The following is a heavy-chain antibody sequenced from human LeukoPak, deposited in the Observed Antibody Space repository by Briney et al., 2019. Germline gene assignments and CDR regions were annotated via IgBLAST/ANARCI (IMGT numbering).Heavy chain of an antibody. V-gene: IGHV4-30-2*03. CDR3: ARAYYYGSGSYGLDY. J-gene: IGHJ4*02. CDR2: IYHSGST. CDR1: GGSISSGGYA. Sequence: SETLSLTCGVSGGSISSGGYAWSWIRQPPGKGLEWIGSIYHSGSTYYNPSLKSRVTISVDTSKNQFSLKLTSVTAADTAVCYCARAYYYGSGSYGLDYWGQGTLVTVSS. D-gene: IGHD3-10*01.